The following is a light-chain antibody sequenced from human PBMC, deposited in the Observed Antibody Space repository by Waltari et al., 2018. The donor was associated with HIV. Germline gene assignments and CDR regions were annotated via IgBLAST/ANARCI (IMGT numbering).Light chain of an antibody. Sequence: EIVMTQSPATLSVSPGERATLSCRASQSVSSNLAWYQQKPGQAPRLLIYGASTTATGIPAMFSGSGYGTEFTLTISSLQSEDFAVYYCQQYNNWPRTFGQGTKLEIK. CDR2: GAS. CDR1: QSVSSN. V-gene: IGKV3-15*01. CDR3: QQYNNWPRT. J-gene: IGKJ2*01.